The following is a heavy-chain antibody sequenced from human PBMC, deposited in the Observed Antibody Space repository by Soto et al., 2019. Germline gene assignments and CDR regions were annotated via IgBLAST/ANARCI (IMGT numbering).Heavy chain of an antibody. CDR3: ARGGLYDDMTTYYFDL. D-gene: IGHD3-16*01. Sequence: QLQLQASGPGLGKPWETLSLTCTVSGDSISRRNYYWAWIRQPPGKGPEWVGSIFRNGDTCKTPSLKRRVRLFVATSSNEFSLKLSSVTAADTAVYYCARGGLYDDMTTYYFDLWGQGILVSVPS. J-gene: IGHJ4*02. CDR1: GDSISRRNYY. CDR2: IFRNGDT. V-gene: IGHV4-39*01.